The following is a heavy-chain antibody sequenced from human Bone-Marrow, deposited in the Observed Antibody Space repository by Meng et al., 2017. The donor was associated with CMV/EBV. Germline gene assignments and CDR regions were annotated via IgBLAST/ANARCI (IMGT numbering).Heavy chain of an antibody. V-gene: IGHV1-8*01. CDR3: ARTRIEVEPDGTKIKYFNYGMDG. D-gene: IGHD2-21*01. CDR2: MNPNSGNT. J-gene: IGHJ6*02. Sequence: ASVKVSCKASGYRFTTYDINWVRQATGQGLEWMGWMNPNSGNTGYAQKFQGRVTLTRVTSISTAYMEVSSLTSDDTAVYYCARTRIEVEPDGTKIKYFNYGMDGWGQGTTVTVSS. CDR1: GYRFTTYD.